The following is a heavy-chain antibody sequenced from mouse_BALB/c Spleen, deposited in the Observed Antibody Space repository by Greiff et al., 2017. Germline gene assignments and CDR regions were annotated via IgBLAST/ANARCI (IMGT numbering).Heavy chain of an antibody. D-gene: IGHD2-10*02. CDR2: ISSGSSTI. Sequence: EVKLQESGGGLVQPGGSRKLSCAASGFTFSSFGMHWVRQAPEKGLEWVAYISSGSSTIYYADTVKGRFTISRDNPKNTLFLQMTSLRSEDTAMYYCARSGRYGNYWGQGTTLTVSS. V-gene: IGHV5-17*02. J-gene: IGHJ2*01. CDR1: GFTFSSFG. CDR3: ARSGRYGNY.